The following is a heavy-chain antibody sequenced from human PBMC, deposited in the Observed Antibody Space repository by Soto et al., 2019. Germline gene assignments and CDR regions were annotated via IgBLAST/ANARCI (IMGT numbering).Heavy chain of an antibody. CDR2: IYPGDSDT. V-gene: IGHV5-51*01. D-gene: IGHD2-15*01. CDR3: ARHQDCSGGSCPNDY. Sequence: PGESLKISCKGSGYSFTSYWIGWVRQMPVKGLEWMGIIYPGDSDTRYSPSFQGQVTISADKSISTAYLQWSSLKASDTAMYYCARHQDCSGGSCPNDYWGQGTLVTVSS. J-gene: IGHJ4*02. CDR1: GYSFTSYW.